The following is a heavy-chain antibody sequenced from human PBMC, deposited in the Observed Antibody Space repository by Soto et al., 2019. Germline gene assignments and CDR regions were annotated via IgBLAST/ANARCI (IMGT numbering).Heavy chain of an antibody. V-gene: IGHV1-69*02. D-gene: IGHD7-27*01. CDR2: VIPILNIA. Sequence: QVQLVQSGAEVKKPGSSVKVSCKASGGTFSSFHITWVRQAPGQGLEWMGRVIPILNIANYAQHFQWRVTITADKSTNTAYMELNSLRSEDTAMYYCARGPNSLGDAWGQGTLITVSS. CDR1: GGTFSSFH. CDR3: ARGPNSLGDA. J-gene: IGHJ5*02.